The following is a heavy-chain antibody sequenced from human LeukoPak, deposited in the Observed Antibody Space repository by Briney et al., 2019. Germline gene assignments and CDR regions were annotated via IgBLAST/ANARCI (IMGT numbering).Heavy chain of an antibody. J-gene: IGHJ3*02. Sequence: GGSLSLSCAASGFTLSTNDMHWVRQATGKGLHWVAIIRTAGDSYYADSVPGRFSIPRKNAKYSLYLPMNRLRAWDTAGYYCARGSRRVQLPRSYDLDIWGQGTVVTVSS. CDR1: GFTLSTND. CDR3: ARGSRRVQLPRSYDLDI. CDR2: IRTAGDS. V-gene: IGHV3-13*01. D-gene: IGHD1-1*01.